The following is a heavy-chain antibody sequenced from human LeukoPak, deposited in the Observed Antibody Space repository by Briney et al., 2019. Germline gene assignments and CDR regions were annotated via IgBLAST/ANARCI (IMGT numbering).Heavy chain of an antibody. CDR2: IYYSGSS. V-gene: IGHV4-38-2*02. CDR3: ARLWFGDLTGWFDP. J-gene: IGHJ5*02. Sequence: PSETLSLTCTVSGYSISSGYYWGWIRQPPGKGLEWIGNIYYSGSSYYNPSLKSRVTISVDTSKNQFSLKLISVTAADTAVYYCARLWFGDLTGWFDPWGQGTLVTVSS. CDR1: GYSISSGYY. D-gene: IGHD3-10*01.